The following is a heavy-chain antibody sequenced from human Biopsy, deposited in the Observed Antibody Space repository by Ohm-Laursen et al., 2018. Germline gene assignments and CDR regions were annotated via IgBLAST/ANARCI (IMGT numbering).Heavy chain of an antibody. CDR1: GGSISNNNYY. V-gene: IGHV4-61*05. CDR2: ISHTGYT. CDR3: ARGSNEYGGLYFPH. D-gene: IGHD4-23*01. Sequence: SQTLSLTCTVSGGSISNNNYYWGWIRQPPGKGLEWIGYISHTGYTSYKSSLKSRVTISLDTPRKHFSLRLTSLAAADTAVYYCARGSNEYGGLYFPHWGQGTLVTVSS. J-gene: IGHJ1*01.